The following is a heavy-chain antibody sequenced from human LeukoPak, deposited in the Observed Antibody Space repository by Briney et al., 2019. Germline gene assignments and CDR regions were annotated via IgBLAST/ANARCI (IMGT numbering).Heavy chain of an antibody. Sequence: SQTLSLTCAISGXSVSSNSAAWNWIRQSPSRGLEWLGRTYYRSKWYNDYAVSVKSRITINPDTSKNQFSLQLDSVTPEDTAIYYCARVMEYNNSWNWVDYWGQGTLVTVSS. J-gene: IGHJ5*01. CDR2: TYYRSKWYN. CDR1: GXSVSSNSAA. V-gene: IGHV6-1*01. CDR3: ARVMEYNNSWNWVDY. D-gene: IGHD6-13*01.